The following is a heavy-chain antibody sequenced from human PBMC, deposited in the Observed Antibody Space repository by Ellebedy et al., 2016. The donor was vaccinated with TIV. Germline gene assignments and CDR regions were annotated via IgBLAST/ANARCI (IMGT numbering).Heavy chain of an antibody. J-gene: IGHJ5*02. CDR1: GGSLSGYS. Sequence: MPSETLSLTCAVYGGSLSGYSWTWIRQPPGTGLEWIGEVNHSGATNYTPSLKSRVTISVDRSKNQFSLKLSSVTAADTAVYYCAAGWVPAAPLQPWGQGTLVTVSS. D-gene: IGHD2-2*01. V-gene: IGHV4-34*01. CDR2: VNHSGAT. CDR3: AAGWVPAAPLQP.